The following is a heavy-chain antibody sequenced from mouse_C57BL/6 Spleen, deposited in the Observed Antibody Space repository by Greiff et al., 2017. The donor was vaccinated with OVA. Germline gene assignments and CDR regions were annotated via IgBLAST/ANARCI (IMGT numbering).Heavy chain of an antibody. CDR2: IHPNSGST. D-gene: IGHD1-1*01. CDR3: ARPYYYGSRDYYAMDD. Sequence: QVQLQQPGAELVKPGASVKLSCKASGYTFTSYWMHWVKQRPGQGLEWIGMIHPNSGSTNYNEKFKSKATLTVDKSSSTAYMQLSSLTSEDPAVYYCARPYYYGSRDYYAMDDWGQGTSVTVSS. CDR1: GYTFTSYW. V-gene: IGHV1-64*01. J-gene: IGHJ4*01.